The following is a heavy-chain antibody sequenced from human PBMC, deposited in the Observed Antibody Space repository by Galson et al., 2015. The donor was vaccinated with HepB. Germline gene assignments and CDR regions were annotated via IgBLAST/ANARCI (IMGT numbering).Heavy chain of an antibody. Sequence: SETLSLTCAVYGGSFSDYHWNWIRQPPGKGLEWIGEINHSEGTHYSPFLQSRLTISVDTSKNQFSLKLTSVTAADTAVYYCARGLSGSNVVLPAAKRKHYYYMDIWGKGTTVIVSS. D-gene: IGHD2-2*01. V-gene: IGHV4-34*01. CDR2: INHSEGT. CDR1: GGSFSDYH. J-gene: IGHJ6*03. CDR3: ARGLSGSNVVLPAAKRKHYYYMDI.